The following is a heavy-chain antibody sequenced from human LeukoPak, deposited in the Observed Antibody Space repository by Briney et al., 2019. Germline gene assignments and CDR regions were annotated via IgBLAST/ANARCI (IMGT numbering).Heavy chain of an antibody. Sequence: ASVKVSCKASGGTFSSYAISWVRQAPGQGLEWMGIINPSGGSTSYAQKFQGRVTMTRDTSTSTVYMELSSLRSEDTAVYYCARDKFGELSPFVDYWGQGTLVTVSS. CDR3: ARDKFGELSPFVDY. D-gene: IGHD3-10*01. CDR2: INPSGGST. CDR1: GGTFSSYA. V-gene: IGHV1-46*01. J-gene: IGHJ4*02.